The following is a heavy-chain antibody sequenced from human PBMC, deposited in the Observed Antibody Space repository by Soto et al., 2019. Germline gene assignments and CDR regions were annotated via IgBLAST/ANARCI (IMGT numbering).Heavy chain of an antibody. CDR3: ARGPNTAVAGRFDY. D-gene: IGHD6-19*01. V-gene: IGHV3-48*02. Sequence: LRLSCAASGFTFSSYSMNWVRQAPGKGLECVSYITGGSTIYYADSVKGRFTVSRDNAENSLYLQMNSLRDEDTAVYYCARGPNTAVAGRFDYWGQGTLVTVSS. J-gene: IGHJ4*02. CDR1: GFTFSSYS. CDR2: ITGGSTI.